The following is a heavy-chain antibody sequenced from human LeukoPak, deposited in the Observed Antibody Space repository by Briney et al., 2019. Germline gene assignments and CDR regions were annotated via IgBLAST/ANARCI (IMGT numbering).Heavy chain of an antibody. CDR2: INHSGST. CDR3: ARSFRRYYYGSGSYLYFDY. CDR1: GGSFSGYC. V-gene: IGHV4-34*01. J-gene: IGHJ4*02. Sequence: PSETLSLTCAVYGGSFSGYCWSWIRQPPGKGLEWIGEINHSGSTNYNPSLKSRVTISVDTSKNQFSLKLSSVTAADTAVYYCARSFRRYYYGSGSYLYFDYWGQGTLVTVSS. D-gene: IGHD3-10*01.